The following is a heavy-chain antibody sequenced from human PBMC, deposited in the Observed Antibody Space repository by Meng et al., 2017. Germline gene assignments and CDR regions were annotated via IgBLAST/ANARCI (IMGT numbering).Heavy chain of an antibody. V-gene: IGHV1-3*01. CDR2: INAGNGNT. CDR3: ARGGQGYDYVWGSYRDDY. Sequence: QVRRGQSGDEGKKRGASVKGSCKASGYTFTSYAMHWVRQAPGQRLEWMGWINAGNGNTKYSQKFQGRVTITRDTSASTVYMELSSLRSEDTAVYYCARGGQGYDYVWGSYRDDYWGQGTLVTVSS. D-gene: IGHD3-16*02. CDR1: GYTFTSYA. J-gene: IGHJ4*02.